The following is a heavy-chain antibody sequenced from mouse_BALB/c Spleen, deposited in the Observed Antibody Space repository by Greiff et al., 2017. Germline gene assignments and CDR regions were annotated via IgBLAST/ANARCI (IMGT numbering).Heavy chain of an antibody. D-gene: IGHD2-1*01. CDR1: GFTFSSYG. CDR3: ARRGRYGNPLAY. Sequence: DVKLVESGGDLVKPGGSLKLSCAASGFTFSSYGMSWVRQTPDKRLEWVATISSGGSYTYYPDSVKGRFTISRDNAKNTLYLQMSSLKSEDTAMYYCARRGRYGNPLAYWGQGTLVTAST. J-gene: IGHJ3*01. CDR2: ISSGGSYT. V-gene: IGHV5-6*02.